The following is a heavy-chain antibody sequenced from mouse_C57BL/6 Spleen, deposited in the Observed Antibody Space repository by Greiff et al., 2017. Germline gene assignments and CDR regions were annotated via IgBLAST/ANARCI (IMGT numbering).Heavy chain of an antibody. CDR2: IHPSDSDT. V-gene: IGHV1-74*01. D-gene: IGHD2-4*01. CDR3: AIGGITTAYYYAMDY. J-gene: IGHJ4*01. CDR1: GYTFSSYW. Sequence: QVQLQQPGAELVKPGASVKVSCKASGYTFSSYWMHWVKQRPGQGLEWIGRIHPSDSDTNYNQKFKGKATLTVDKSSSTAYMQLSSLTSEDSAVYYCAIGGITTAYYYAMDYWGQGTSVTVSS.